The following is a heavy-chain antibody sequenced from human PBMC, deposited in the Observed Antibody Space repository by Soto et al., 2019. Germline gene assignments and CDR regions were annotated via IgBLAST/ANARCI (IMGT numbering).Heavy chain of an antibody. CDR1: GDSVSSGSYY. D-gene: IGHD1-1*01. V-gene: IGHV4-39*01. Sequence: SETLSLTCTVSGDSVSSGSYYWGWIRQPPGKGLEWIVSIYYSGSTYYHPSLKSRVTISVDTSKNQFSLKLSSVTAADTAVYYCARLPLTNYYYYGMDVWGQGTTVT. CDR3: ARLPLTNYYYYGMDV. J-gene: IGHJ6*02. CDR2: IYYSGST.